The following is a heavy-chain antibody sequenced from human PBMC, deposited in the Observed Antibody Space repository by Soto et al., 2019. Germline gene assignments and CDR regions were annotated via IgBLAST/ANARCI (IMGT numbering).Heavy chain of an antibody. CDR1: GYSFTSYC. CDR2: IDPSDSYT. V-gene: IGHV5-10-1*01. J-gene: IGHJ6*02. D-gene: IGHD3-3*01. CDR3: ARQLPIFGVVKHYYYCMVV. Sequence: LKISCKGSGYSFTSYCISWVRQMPGKGLEWMGRIDPSDSYTNYSPSFQGHVTISADKSISTAYLQWSSLQASDTAMYYCARQLPIFGVVKHYYYCMVVGYQGTLVTV.